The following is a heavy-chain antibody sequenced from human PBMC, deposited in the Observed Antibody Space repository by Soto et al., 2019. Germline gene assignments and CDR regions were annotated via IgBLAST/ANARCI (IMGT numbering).Heavy chain of an antibody. CDR2: ISAYNGNT. CDR3: ARGVRDVPEGGAFDI. J-gene: IGHJ3*02. CDR1: GYTFTSYG. D-gene: IGHD2-21*02. V-gene: IGHV1-18*01. Sequence: QVQLVQSGAEVKKPGASVKVSCKASGYTFTSYGITWVRQAPGQGLEWMGWISAYNGNTNYAQKPQGRVTMTTDTSTGTAYLEFGCMTADDTAVDYCARGVRDVPEGGAFDIGGQGTMVTVSS.